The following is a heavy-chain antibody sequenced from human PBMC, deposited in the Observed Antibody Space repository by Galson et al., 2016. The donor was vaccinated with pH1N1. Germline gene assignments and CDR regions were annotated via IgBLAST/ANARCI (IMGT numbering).Heavy chain of an antibody. Sequence: QSGAEVKKSGESLEISCEASGYTFTDYWIGWVRQTPGTGLEWIGIIYPRDSDTRYRPSFQGHVTFSADESISSAYLQWSSLKASDSGIYYSVREDPSGFYSHWGQGTLVTVSS. V-gene: IGHV5-51*01. D-gene: IGHD3-22*01. J-gene: IGHJ4*02. CDR2: IYPRDSDT. CDR1: GYTFTDYW. CDR3: VREDPSGFYSH.